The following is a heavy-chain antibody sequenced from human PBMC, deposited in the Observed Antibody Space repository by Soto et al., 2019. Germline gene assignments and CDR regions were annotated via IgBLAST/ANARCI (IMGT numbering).Heavy chain of an antibody. Sequence: QVQLQESGPGLVKPSQTLSLTCTVSGGSISSGDYYWSWIRQPPGKGLEWIGYIHYSGNTYYSPSLKSRVIISVDMSKNQFSLKLSSVTAADTAVYYCARGNTALSLSPYFDYLGQGTLVTVSS. J-gene: IGHJ4*02. CDR2: IHYSGNT. CDR3: ARGNTALSLSPYFDY. CDR1: GGSISSGDYY. D-gene: IGHD5-18*01. V-gene: IGHV4-30-4*01.